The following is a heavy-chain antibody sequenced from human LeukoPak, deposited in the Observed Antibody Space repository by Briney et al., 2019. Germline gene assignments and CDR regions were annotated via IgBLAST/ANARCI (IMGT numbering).Heavy chain of an antibody. CDR2: ISYDGSNK. CDR3: AKDTREYGSGPFDY. D-gene: IGHD3-10*01. J-gene: IGHJ4*02. V-gene: IGHV3-30-3*01. CDR1: GFTFSSYA. Sequence: GGSLRLSCAASGFTFSSYAMHWVRQAPGKGLEWVAVISYDGSNKYYADSVKGRFTISRDNSKNTLYLQMNSLRAEDTAVYYCAKDTREYGSGPFDYWGQGTLVTVSS.